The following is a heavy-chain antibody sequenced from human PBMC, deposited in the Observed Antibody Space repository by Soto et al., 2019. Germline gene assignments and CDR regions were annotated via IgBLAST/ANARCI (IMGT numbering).Heavy chain of an antibody. Sequence: ETLSLTCAVYGGSFSGYYWSWIRQPPGKGLEWIGEINHSGSTNYNPSLKSRVTISVDTSKNQFSLKLSSVTAADTAVYYCGRDSLHWGQGTLVPVSS. V-gene: IGHV4-34*01. CDR1: GGSFSGYY. CDR2: INHSGST. CDR3: GRDSLH. J-gene: IGHJ4*02.